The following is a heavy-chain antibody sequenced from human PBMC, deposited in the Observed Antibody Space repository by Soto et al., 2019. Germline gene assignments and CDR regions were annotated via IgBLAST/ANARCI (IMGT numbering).Heavy chain of an antibody. D-gene: IGHD3-22*01. V-gene: IGHV4-30-4*01. Sequence: SETLSLTCTVSGGSITSGDNYWSWIRQPPGKGLEWIGYIYYSGRTYYNPSLKSRLTISVDTSKNHFSLKLSSVTAADTAVYYCARHSPDYYDSSGYLGAFDIWGQGTMVTVS. CDR1: GGSITSGDNY. J-gene: IGHJ3*02. CDR2: IYYSGRT. CDR3: ARHSPDYYDSSGYLGAFDI.